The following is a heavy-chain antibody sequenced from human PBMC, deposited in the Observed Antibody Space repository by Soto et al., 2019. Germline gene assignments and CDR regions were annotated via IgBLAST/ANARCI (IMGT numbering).Heavy chain of an antibody. Sequence: QVQLQESGPGLVKPSETLSLTCTVSGGPISSYYWSWIRQPPGKGLEWIGYIYYSGSTNYNPSLKSRVTISVDTSKNQFSLKLSSVTAADTAVYYCARQVTTGRFDYWGQGTLVTVSS. J-gene: IGHJ4*02. CDR3: ARQVTTGRFDY. CDR2: IYYSGST. D-gene: IGHD4-17*01. CDR1: GGPISSYY. V-gene: IGHV4-59*01.